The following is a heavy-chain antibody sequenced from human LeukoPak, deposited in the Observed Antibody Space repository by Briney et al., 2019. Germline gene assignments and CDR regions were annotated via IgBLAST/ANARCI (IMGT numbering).Heavy chain of an antibody. CDR2: IKQDGSEK. D-gene: IGHD6-19*01. V-gene: IGHV3-7*01. CDR1: GFTFSSYW. J-gene: IGHJ4*02. CDR3: AIYRISDWYPQAADFHY. Sequence: GGSLRLSCAASGFTFSSYWMTWVRQAPGKGLEWVANIKQDGSEKYYVDSVKGRFTISRDNAKNSLYLQMNSLRAEDTAVYYCAIYRISDWYPQAADFHYWGQGTLVTVSS.